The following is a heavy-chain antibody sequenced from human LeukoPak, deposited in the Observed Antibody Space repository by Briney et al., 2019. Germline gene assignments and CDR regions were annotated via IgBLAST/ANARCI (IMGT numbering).Heavy chain of an antibody. V-gene: IGHV1-69*13. CDR3: ARGSAIAAAGSWFDP. CDR2: IIPIFGTA. D-gene: IGHD6-13*01. Sequence: GASVKVSCKASGGTFSSYAISWVRQAPGQGLEWMGGIIPIFGTANYAQKFQGRVTITADESTSTAYMELSSLRSEDTAVYYCARGSAIAAAGSWFDPWGQGTLVTVSS. CDR1: GGTFSSYA. J-gene: IGHJ5*02.